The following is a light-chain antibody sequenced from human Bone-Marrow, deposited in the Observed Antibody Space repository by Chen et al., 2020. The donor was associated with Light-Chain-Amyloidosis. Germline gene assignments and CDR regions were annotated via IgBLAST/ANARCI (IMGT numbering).Light chain of an antibody. J-gene: IGLJ2*01. CDR2: RDT. V-gene: IGLV3-25*03. CDR3: QSADSSGTYEVI. CDR1: DLPTKY. Sequence: SYELTQPPSVSVSPGQTARITCSGDDLPTKYAYWYQQKPGQAPVLVIHRDTERPSGISERFSGSSSGTTATLTISEVQAEDEAEYHCQSADSSGTYEVIFGGGTKLTVL.